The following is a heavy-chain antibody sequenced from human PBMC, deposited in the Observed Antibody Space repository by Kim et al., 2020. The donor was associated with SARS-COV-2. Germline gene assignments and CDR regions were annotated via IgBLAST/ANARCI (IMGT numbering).Heavy chain of an antibody. CDR2: ISGYNQNT. CDR3: GRDVGGGEDY. V-gene: IGHV1-18*01. Sequence: ASVKVSCKTSGYTFNIYSMSWVRQAPGQGLEWLGWISGYNQNTLYAQKFQDRVTLTTDTSTSTVYMELRSLRSDDTAIYFCGRDVGGGEDYWGQGTLITVSS. J-gene: IGHJ4*02. CDR1: GYTFNIYS. D-gene: IGHD2-21*01.